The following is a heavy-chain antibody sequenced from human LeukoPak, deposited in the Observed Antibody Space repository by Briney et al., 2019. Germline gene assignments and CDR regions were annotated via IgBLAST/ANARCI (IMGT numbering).Heavy chain of an antibody. CDR1: DFAVSTNY. J-gene: IGHJ4*01. Sequence: GGSLRLSSAASDFAVSTNYMTWVRQAPGKGLEWVSFIFSDGTTECADSVTGRFTISKDSSKNTLYLQMNSLSAEDTAVYYCAGYYGGKFDYWGQGTLVTVSS. CDR3: AGYYGGKFDY. CDR2: IFSDGTT. D-gene: IGHD4-23*01. V-gene: IGHV3-66*02.